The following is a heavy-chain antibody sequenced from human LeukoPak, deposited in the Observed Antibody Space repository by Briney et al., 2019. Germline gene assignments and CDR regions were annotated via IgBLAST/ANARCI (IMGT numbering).Heavy chain of an antibody. V-gene: IGHV1-18*01. D-gene: IGHD3-22*01. CDR2: IGTYGGDT. CDR1: TSR. CDR3: ARDLWNFYDDSGYNSDFDS. J-gene: IGHJ5*01. Sequence: EASVKVSCKATSRISWVRQAPGQGLEWMGWIGTYGGDTYYAQKFQGRITVTTDTSTSTVYMELRNLRSDDTAVYYCARDLWNFYDDSGYNSDFDSWGQGTLVTVSS.